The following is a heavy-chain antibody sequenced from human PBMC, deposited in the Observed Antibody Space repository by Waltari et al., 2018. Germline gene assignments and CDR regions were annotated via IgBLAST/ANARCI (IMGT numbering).Heavy chain of an antibody. D-gene: IGHD3-22*01. J-gene: IGHJ5*02. V-gene: IGHV3-23*01. CDR1: GFIFNHYA. Sequence: EVQVLESGGGLVQQGGSLRPTCSASGFIFNHYAINWVRQAPGKGLEWVSGINGYGDKTYYADSVKGRFTLSRDNSRNTLSLQMNSLRAEDTAVYYCAKAHFYDTSGYIEHWGQGTLVTVSS. CDR3: AKAHFYDTSGYIEH. CDR2: INGYGDKT.